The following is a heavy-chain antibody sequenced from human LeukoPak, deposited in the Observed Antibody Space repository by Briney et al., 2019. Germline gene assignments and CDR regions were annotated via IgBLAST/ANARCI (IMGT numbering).Heavy chain of an antibody. D-gene: IGHD3-22*01. CDR2: IIPIFGTA. CDR3: ARASALNSSGYWFDP. CDR1: GGTFSSYA. Sequence: SVKVSCKASGGTFSSYAISWVRQAPGQGLEWMGRIIPIFGTANYAQKFQGRVTITTDESTSTAYMELSSLRSEDTAVYYCARASALNSSGYWFDPWGQGTLVTVSS. J-gene: IGHJ5*02. V-gene: IGHV1-69*05.